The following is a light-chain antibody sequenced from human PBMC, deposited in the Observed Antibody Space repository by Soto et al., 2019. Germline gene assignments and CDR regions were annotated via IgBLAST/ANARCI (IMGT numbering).Light chain of an antibody. Sequence: DIQMTQSPSALSAVVGDRVTITCRASRAIGDRLAWFQQKPGKAPRFLIQTASNLQGGVPSRFSGSGSGTEFILSINSLQPEDIGTYYCLQLNSYPFTFGPGTKVDIK. CDR3: LQLNSYPFT. V-gene: IGKV1-12*01. CDR1: RAIGDR. CDR2: TAS. J-gene: IGKJ3*01.